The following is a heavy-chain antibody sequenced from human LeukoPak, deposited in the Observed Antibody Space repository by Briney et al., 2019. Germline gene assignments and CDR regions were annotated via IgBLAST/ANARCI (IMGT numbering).Heavy chain of an antibody. CDR3: ARGFLRFFDY. D-gene: IGHD4-17*01. CDR2: IYYSGNT. CDR1: GGSISSYY. V-gene: IGHV4-59*01. J-gene: IGHJ4*02. Sequence: PAETLSLTCTVSGGSISSYYWIWIRQPPGKGLEEIGYIYYSGNTNYNPSLKSRVPISVATYQNQFSLKLRSVTDADTAVYYCARGFLRFFDYWGQGTLVTVSS.